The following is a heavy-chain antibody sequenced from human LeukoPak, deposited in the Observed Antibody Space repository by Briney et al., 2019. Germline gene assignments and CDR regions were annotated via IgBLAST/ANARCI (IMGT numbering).Heavy chain of an antibody. CDR1: GFTFSSYS. V-gene: IGHV3-48*01. J-gene: IGHJ6*03. CDR2: ISSSSSTI. Sequence: GGSLRLSCAASGFTFSSYSMNWVRQAPGKGLEWVSYISSSSSTIYYADSVKGRFTISRDNAKNSLYLQMNSLRAEDTAVYYCATWFVLSERSSYYYYYYMDVWGKGTTVTVSS. CDR3: ATWFVLSERSSYYYYYYMDV. D-gene: IGHD3-10*01.